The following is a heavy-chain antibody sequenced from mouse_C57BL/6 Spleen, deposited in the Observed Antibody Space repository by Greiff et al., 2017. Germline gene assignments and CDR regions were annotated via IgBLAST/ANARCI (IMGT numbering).Heavy chain of an antibody. D-gene: IGHD2-4*01. V-gene: IGHV1-47*01. CDR3: TRGDYDYDEGFAY. CDR2: FHPYNDDT. Sequence: VQLQESGAELVKPGASVKMSCKASGYTFTTYPIAWMKQNHGKSLEWIGNFHPYNDDTKYNEKVKGKATLTVEKSSSTVYLERSRLTSDDSAVYYGTRGDYDYDEGFAYWGQGTLVTVSA. CDR1: GYTFTTYP. J-gene: IGHJ3*01.